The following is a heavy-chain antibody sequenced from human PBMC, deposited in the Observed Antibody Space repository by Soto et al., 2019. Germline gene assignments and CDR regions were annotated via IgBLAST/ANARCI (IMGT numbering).Heavy chain of an antibody. J-gene: IGHJ6*02. Sequence: QVQLVQSGAEVKKPGSSVKVSCKASGGTFSSYAISWVRQAPGQGLEWMGGIIPIFGTANYAQKFQGRVTITADESTSTAYMELSSLRSEDTAVYYCARSCGKDIVATIRWKLPRATYYYYYGMDVWGQGTTVTVS. CDR1: GGTFSSYA. CDR2: IIPIFGTA. D-gene: IGHD5-12*01. V-gene: IGHV1-69*01. CDR3: ARSCGKDIVATIRWKLPRATYYYYYGMDV.